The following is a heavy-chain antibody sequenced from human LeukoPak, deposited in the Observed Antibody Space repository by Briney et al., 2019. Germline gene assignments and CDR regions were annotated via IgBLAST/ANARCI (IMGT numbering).Heavy chain of an antibody. CDR3: ARDRFGGSSFYDAFDI. J-gene: IGHJ3*02. Sequence: GGSLRLSCAASGFTFSSYSMNWVRQAPGKGLEWVSSISSSSSYIYYADSVKGRFTISRDNAKNSLYLQMNSLRAEDTAVYYCARDRFGGSSFYDAFDIGGQGTMVTVSS. CDR1: GFTFSSYS. CDR2: ISSSSSYI. D-gene: IGHD2-15*01. V-gene: IGHV3-21*01.